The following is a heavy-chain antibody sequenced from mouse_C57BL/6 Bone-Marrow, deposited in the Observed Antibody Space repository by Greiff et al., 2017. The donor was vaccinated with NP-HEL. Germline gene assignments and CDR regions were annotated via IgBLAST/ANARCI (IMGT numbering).Heavy chain of an antibody. Sequence: VQLQQSGPELVKPGASVKMSCKASGYTFTDYNMHWVKQSHGKSLEWIGYINPNNGGTSYNQKFKGKATLTVNKSSSTAYMELRSLTSEDSAVYYCARGLPIPPYAMDYWGQGTSVTVSS. CDR1: GYTFTDYN. D-gene: IGHD3-1*01. V-gene: IGHV1-22*01. J-gene: IGHJ4*01. CDR2: INPNNGGT. CDR3: ARGLPIPPYAMDY.